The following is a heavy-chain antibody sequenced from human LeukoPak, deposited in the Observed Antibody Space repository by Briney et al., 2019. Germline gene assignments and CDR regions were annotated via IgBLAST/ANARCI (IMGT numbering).Heavy chain of an antibody. CDR3: ARDAGSNGWNYKPFDY. V-gene: IGHV1-18*01. D-gene: IGHD1-7*01. Sequence: VASVKVSCKASGYTFTSYDINWVRQATGQGLEWMGWISAYNGNTNYAQKLQGRVTMTTDTSTSTAYMELRSLRSDDTAVYYCARDAGSNGWNYKPFDYWGQGTLVTVSS. J-gene: IGHJ4*02. CDR2: ISAYNGNT. CDR1: GYTFTSYD.